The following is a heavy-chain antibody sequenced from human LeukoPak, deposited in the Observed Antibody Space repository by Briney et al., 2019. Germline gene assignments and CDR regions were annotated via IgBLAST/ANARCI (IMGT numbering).Heavy chain of an antibody. Sequence: SETLSLTCTVSGVSISSSNSYWGWIRQPPGKGLEWIGSIYYSGSTYYNPSLKSRVTISVDTSKNQFSLKLSSVTAADTAVYYCARGYYDYVWGSYRYTPVSDYWGQGTLVTVSS. CDR1: GVSISSSNSY. CDR3: ARGYYDYVWGSYRYTPVSDY. J-gene: IGHJ4*02. D-gene: IGHD3-16*02. CDR2: IYYSGST. V-gene: IGHV4-39*07.